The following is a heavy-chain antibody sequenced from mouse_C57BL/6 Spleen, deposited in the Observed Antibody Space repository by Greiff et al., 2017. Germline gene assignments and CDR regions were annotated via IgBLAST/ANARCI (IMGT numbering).Heavy chain of an antibody. V-gene: IGHV1-50*01. D-gene: IGHD2-1*01. CDR2: IDPSDSYT. Sequence: QVQLQQPGAELVKPGASVKLSCKASGYTFTSYWMQWVKQRPGQGLEWIGEIDPSDSYTNYNQKFKGKATLTVDTSSSTAYMQLSSLTSEDSAVYYCAALDLLSWFAYWGQGTLVTVSA. J-gene: IGHJ3*01. CDR3: AALDLLSWFAY. CDR1: GYTFTSYW.